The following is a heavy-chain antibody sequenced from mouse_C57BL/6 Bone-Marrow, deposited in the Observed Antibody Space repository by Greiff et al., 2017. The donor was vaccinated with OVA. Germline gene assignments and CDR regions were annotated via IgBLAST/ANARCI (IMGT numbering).Heavy chain of an antibody. V-gene: IGHV1-64*01. D-gene: IGHD4-1*01. J-gene: IGHJ3*01. Sequence: QVQLKQPGAELVKPGASVKLSCKASGYTFTSYWMHWVKQRPGQGLEWIGMILPNSGSTNYNEKFKSKATLTVEKSSSTAYMQLSSLTTEDSAVYYCARPLTGGFAYWGKGTRVTVSA. CDR1: GYTFTSYW. CDR3: ARPLTGGFAY. CDR2: ILPNSGST.